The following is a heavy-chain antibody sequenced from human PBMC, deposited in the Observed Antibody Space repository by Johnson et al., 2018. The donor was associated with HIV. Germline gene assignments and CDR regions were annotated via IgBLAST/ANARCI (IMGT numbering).Heavy chain of an antibody. J-gene: IGHJ3*02. D-gene: IGHD7-27*01. CDR3: ATTNWGNAFDI. CDR2: ISYDGSNK. CDR1: GFTFSSYA. Sequence: QVQLVESGGGFVQPGRSLRLSCAASGFTFSSYAMHWVRQAPGKGLEWVAVISYDGSNKYYADSVKGRFTISRDNSKNSLYLQMNSLRAEDTAVYYCATTNWGNAFDIWGQGTMVTVSS. V-gene: IGHV3-30*04.